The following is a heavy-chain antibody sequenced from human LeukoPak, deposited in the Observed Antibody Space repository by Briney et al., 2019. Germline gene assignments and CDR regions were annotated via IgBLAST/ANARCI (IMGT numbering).Heavy chain of an antibody. Sequence: GGSLRLSCAASGFTFSSYSMNRVRQAPGKGLEWVSSISSSSSYIYYADSVKGRFTISRDNAKNSLYLQMNSLRAEDTAVYYCARESHSGYGDWFDPWGQGTLVTVSS. CDR2: ISSSSSYI. CDR1: GFTFSSYS. V-gene: IGHV3-21*01. J-gene: IGHJ5*02. D-gene: IGHD5-12*01. CDR3: ARESHSGYGDWFDP.